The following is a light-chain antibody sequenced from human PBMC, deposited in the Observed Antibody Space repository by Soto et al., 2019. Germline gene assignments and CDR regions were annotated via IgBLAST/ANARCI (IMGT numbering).Light chain of an antibody. V-gene: IGLV2-23*02. CDR1: SSDAGSYNL. CDR3: CSYAV. CDR2: EVS. J-gene: IGLJ1*01. Sequence: QSALTQPASVSGSPGQSITISCTGTSSDAGSYNLVSWYQQHPGKAPKLMIYEVSKRPSGVSNRFSGSKSGNTASLTISGLQAEDEADYYCCSYAVFGTGTKVTVL.